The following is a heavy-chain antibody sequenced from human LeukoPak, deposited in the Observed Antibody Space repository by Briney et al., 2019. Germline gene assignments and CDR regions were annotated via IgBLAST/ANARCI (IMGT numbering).Heavy chain of an antibody. D-gene: IGHD2-2*02. Sequence: SQTLSLTCAVSGGSISSGGYSWSWIRQPPGKGLEWIGYIYHSGSTYYNPSLKSRVTISVDRSKNQFSLKLSSVTAADTAVYYCVTYCSSTSCYTDAFDIWGQGTMVTVSS. CDR1: GGSISSGGYS. J-gene: IGHJ3*02. CDR3: VTYCSSTSCYTDAFDI. V-gene: IGHV4-30-2*01. CDR2: IYHSGST.